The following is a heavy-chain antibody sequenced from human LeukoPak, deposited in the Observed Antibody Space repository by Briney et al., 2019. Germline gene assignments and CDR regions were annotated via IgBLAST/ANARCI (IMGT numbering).Heavy chain of an antibody. CDR1: GFTFSSYA. CDR2: ISYDGSNK. J-gene: IGHJ4*02. Sequence: GGSLRLSCAASGFTFSSYAMHWVRKAPGKGLEWVAVISYDGSNKYYADSVKGRFTISRDNSKNTLYLQMNSLRAEDTAVYYCARDLIDYWGQGTLVTVSS. V-gene: IGHV3-30-3*01. CDR3: ARDLIDY.